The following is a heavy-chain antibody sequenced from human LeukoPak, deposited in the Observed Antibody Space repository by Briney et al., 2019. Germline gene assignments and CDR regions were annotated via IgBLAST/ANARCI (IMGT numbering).Heavy chain of an antibody. V-gene: IGHV4-59*01. CDR2: IHNSGST. CDR1: GGPISSSY. J-gene: IGHJ3*02. CDR3: ARRDDI. Sequence: KTSETLSLTCSVSGGPISSSYWSWIRLTPGRGLEWIGSIHNSGSTNYNPSLKSRVTISIDTSKTQFSLRLSSVTAADTAVYYCARRDDIWGQGTMVTVSS.